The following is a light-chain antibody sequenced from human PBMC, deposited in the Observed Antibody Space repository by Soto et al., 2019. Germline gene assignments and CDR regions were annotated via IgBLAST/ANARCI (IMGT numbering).Light chain of an antibody. V-gene: IGKV1-5*03. CDR1: QSIGNW. CDR3: QQYDDYPRT. CDR2: KAS. Sequence: DIQMTQSPSTLSASVGDRVTITCRASQSIGNWLAWYQQKLGKAPKLLIYKASNLETGVPSRFSGSGSGTELTLTISCLQPDDFAIYYCQQYDDYPRTFGQGTKVEIK. J-gene: IGKJ1*01.